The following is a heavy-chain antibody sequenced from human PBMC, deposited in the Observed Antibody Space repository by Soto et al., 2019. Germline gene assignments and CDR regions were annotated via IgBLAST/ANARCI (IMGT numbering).Heavy chain of an antibody. CDR2: IIPIFGTA. V-gene: IGHV1-69*01. J-gene: IGHJ3*02. Sequence: QVQLVQSGAEVKKPGSSVKVSCKASGGTFSSYAISWVRQAPGQGLEWMGGIIPIFGTANYAKKFQGRVTITPDESPNTAYMELSSLRSVDTAVYYCGGGSGSYQRVAFDIWGQGTMVTVSS. CDR3: GGGSGSYQRVAFDI. CDR1: GGTFSSYA. D-gene: IGHD3-10*01.